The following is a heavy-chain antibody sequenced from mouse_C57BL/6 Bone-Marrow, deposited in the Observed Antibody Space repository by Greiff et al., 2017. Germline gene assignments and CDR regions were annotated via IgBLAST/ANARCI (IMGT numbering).Heavy chain of an antibody. J-gene: IGHJ4*01. CDR2: IWTGGCT. V-gene: IGHV2-9-1*01. CDR3: SSALYYAMDY. CDR1: GFSLTSYA. Sequence: QVQLKQLGPGLVALSQSLSITCTVSGFSLTSYAISWVRQPPGKGLEWLGVIWTGGCTNYNSALEYRLGISKDNSKSQVVLKMNSLQTDDTASYYYSSALYYAMDYSSQRTSVTVSS.